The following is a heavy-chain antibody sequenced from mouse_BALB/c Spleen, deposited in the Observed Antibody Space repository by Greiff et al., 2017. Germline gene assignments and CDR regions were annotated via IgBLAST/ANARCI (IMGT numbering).Heavy chain of an antibody. CDR3: ARSPMITTLYYAMDY. CDR2: ISCYNGAT. J-gene: IGHJ4*01. Sequence: LVKTGASVKISCKASGYSFTGYYMHWVKQSHGKSLEWIGYISCYNGATSYNQKFKGKATFTVDTSSSTAYMQFNSLTSEDSAVYYCARSPMITTLYYAMDYWGQGTSVTVSS. CDR1: GYSFTGYY. D-gene: IGHD2-4*01. V-gene: IGHV1S34*01.